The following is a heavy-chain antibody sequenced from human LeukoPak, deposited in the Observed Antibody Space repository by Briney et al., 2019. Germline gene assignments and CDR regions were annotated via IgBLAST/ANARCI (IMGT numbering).Heavy chain of an antibody. D-gene: IGHD1-26*01. CDR1: GFTFSTYE. J-gene: IGHJ4*02. V-gene: IGHV3-48*03. Sequence: GGSERLSCAASGFTFSTYEMHWVRQAPREGLEGVSYMSSTGDIIYYADSVKGRFSIYRDNAKNSLYLQMDSLRAEDTAVYYCARDDGGRHTNSLDYWGQGTVATVSS. CDR3: ARDDGGRHTNSLDY. CDR2: MSSTGDII.